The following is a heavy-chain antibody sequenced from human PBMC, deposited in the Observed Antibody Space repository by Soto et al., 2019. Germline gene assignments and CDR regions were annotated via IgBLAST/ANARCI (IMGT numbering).Heavy chain of an antibody. CDR2: IYYSGST. J-gene: IGHJ3*02. CDR3: ARDPYYYDSSGYYAFDI. D-gene: IGHD3-22*01. Sequence: SETLSLTCTVSGGSISSGGYYWSWIRQHLGKGLEWIGYIYYSGSTYYNPSLKSRVTLSVDTSKNLFSLKLSSVTAADTAVYYCARDPYYYDSSGYYAFDIWGQGTMVTVSS. V-gene: IGHV4-31*03. CDR1: GGSISSGGYY.